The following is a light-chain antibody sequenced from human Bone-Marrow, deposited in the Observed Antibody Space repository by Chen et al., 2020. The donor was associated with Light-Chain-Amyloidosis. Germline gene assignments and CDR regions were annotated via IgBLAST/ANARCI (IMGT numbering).Light chain of an antibody. CDR2: GNT. CDR1: SSNIGAGFS. CDR3: QSYDNSLSGPVV. J-gene: IGLJ2*01. Sequence: QSVLTQPPSVSGAPGQRVTISCTGSSSNIGAGFSVHWYQQLSGTVPKLLIYGNTNRPSGVPDRFSGSKSGTSASLAITGLQAEDEADYSCQSYDNSLSGPVVFGGGTKLSVL. V-gene: IGLV1-40*01.